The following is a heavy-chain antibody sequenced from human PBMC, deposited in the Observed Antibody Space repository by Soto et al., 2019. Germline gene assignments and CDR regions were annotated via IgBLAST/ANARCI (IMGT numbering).Heavy chain of an antibody. J-gene: IGHJ4*02. D-gene: IGHD6-19*01. CDR3: AGSYSSGWYVDY. CDR2: IYYSGST. Sequence: SSETLSLTCTVSGGSISSYYWSWIRQPPGKGLEWIGYIYYSGSTNYNPSLKSRVTISVDTSKNQFSLKLSSVTAADTAVYYCAGSYSSGWYVDYWGQGTLVTVSS. V-gene: IGHV4-59*01. CDR1: GGSISSYY.